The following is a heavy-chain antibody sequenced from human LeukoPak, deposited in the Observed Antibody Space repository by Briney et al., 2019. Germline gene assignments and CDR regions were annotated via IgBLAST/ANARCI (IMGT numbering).Heavy chain of an antibody. Sequence: PSETLCLTCAVSGSSISSGYYWCWIRQPPGKGLEWIGTIYHSGTTHYNPSLKSRVTISVDTSKNQFSLKLSSVTAADTAVYHCARHSSGGRRPDYHYYMAVCSKGTTVIVSS. CDR3: ARHSSGGRRPDYHYYMAV. D-gene: IGHD3-16*01. J-gene: IGHJ6*03. CDR1: GSSISSGYY. CDR2: IYHSGTT. V-gene: IGHV4-38-2*01.